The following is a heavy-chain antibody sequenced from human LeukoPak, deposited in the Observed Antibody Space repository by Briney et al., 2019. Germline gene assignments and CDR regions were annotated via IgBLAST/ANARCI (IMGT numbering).Heavy chain of an antibody. Sequence: GGSLRRSCAASGFTFSSYGMHWVRQAPGKGLEWVAVISYDGSNKYYADSVKGRFTISRDNSKNTLYLQMNSLRAEDTAVYYCAKDLTTVALDYWGQGTLVTVSS. J-gene: IGHJ4*02. V-gene: IGHV3-30*18. CDR2: ISYDGSNK. CDR3: AKDLTTVALDY. D-gene: IGHD4-23*01. CDR1: GFTFSSYG.